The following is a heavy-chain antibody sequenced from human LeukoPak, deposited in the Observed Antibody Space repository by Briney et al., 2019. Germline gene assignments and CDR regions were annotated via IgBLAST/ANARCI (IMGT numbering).Heavy chain of an antibody. Sequence: ASVKVSRKVSGYTVTEVAIHWVRQTPGEGLEWMGGFHPKDADMIYAQRFQGRVTMTQDTSTDTVYMELSSLRAEDTAIYYCATVQYTLLPGYLNQMEVWGKGTTVTISS. J-gene: IGHJ6*04. CDR2: FHPKDADM. V-gene: IGHV1-24*01. CDR1: GYTVTEVA. D-gene: IGHD3-9*01. CDR3: ATVQYTLLPGYLNQMEV.